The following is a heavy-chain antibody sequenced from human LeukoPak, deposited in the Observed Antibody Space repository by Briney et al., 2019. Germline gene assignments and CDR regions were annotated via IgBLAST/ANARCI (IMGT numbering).Heavy chain of an antibody. J-gene: IGHJ4*02. D-gene: IGHD4-17*01. CDR3: ARGHYGDYVEAAFDY. CDR1: GGSLSSGGYY. Sequence: SQTLSLTCTVSGGSLSSGGYYWSWIRQHPGTGLEWLGYIYYSGSTYYNPSLKSRVTISVDTSKNQFSLKLSSVTAADTAVYYCARGHYGDYVEAAFDYWGQGTLVTVSS. V-gene: IGHV4-31*03. CDR2: IYYSGST.